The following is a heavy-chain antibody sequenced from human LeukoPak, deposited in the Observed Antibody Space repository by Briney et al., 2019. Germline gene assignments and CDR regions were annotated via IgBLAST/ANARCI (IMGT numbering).Heavy chain of an antibody. CDR3: ARSATIFGVVPAYMDV. D-gene: IGHD3-3*01. Sequence: ASVKVSCKASGYTFTSYGISWVRQAPGQGLEWMGWIGAYNGNTNYAQKLQGRVTMTTDTSTSTAYMELRSLRSDDTAVYYCARSATIFGVVPAYMDVWGKGTTVTVSS. CDR1: GYTFTSYG. V-gene: IGHV1-18*01. J-gene: IGHJ6*03. CDR2: IGAYNGNT.